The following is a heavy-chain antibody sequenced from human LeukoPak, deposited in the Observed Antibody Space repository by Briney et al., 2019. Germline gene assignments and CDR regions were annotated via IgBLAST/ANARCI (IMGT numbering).Heavy chain of an antibody. D-gene: IGHD3-22*01. Sequence: SENLSLTCTVSGYSISSGYYWGWIRQPPGKGLEWIGSIYHSGSTYYNPSLKSRVAISVDTSKNQFSLKLSSVTAADTAVYYCASYYDSSGYSPNWYFDLWGRGTLVTVSS. V-gene: IGHV4-38-2*02. CDR3: ASYYDSSGYSPNWYFDL. CDR1: GYSISSGYY. J-gene: IGHJ2*01. CDR2: IYHSGST.